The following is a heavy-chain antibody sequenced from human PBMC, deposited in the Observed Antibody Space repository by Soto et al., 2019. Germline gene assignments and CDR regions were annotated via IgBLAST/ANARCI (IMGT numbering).Heavy chain of an antibody. J-gene: IGHJ3*02. CDR1: GVSISTYY. D-gene: IGHD4-4*01. Sequence: QVQLQESGPGLVKPSETLSLTCTVSGVSISTYYWTWIRQPPGKGLEWIGQVFYSGNTNYNPSLTSRVTISVDASRNQFALRLSSVTAADTAMYYCASMDYNAAFDIWGQGKLVTVSS. CDR2: VFYSGNT. CDR3: ASMDYNAAFDI. V-gene: IGHV4-59*01.